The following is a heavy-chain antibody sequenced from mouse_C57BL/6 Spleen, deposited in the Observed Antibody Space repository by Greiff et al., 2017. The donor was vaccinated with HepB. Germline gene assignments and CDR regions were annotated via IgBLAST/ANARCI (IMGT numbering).Heavy chain of an antibody. CDR2: IDPSDSYT. V-gene: IGHV1-59*01. J-gene: IGHJ2*01. D-gene: IGHD1-1*01. CDR3: ARPFHYYGSSSLSD. CDR1: GYTFTSYW. Sequence: QQSGAELVRPGTSVKLSCKASGYTFTSYWMHWVKQRPGQGLEWIGVIDPSDSYTNYNQKFKGKATLTVDTSSSTAYMQLSSLTSEDSAVYYCARPFHYYGSSSLSDWGQGTTLTVSS.